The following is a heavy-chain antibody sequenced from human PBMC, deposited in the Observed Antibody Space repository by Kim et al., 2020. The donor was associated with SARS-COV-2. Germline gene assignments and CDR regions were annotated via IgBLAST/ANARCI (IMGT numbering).Heavy chain of an antibody. CDR2: ISYDGSNK. J-gene: IGHJ4*02. V-gene: IGHV3-30*18. CDR1: GFTFSSYG. CDR3: AKAQWIQLWLGFDY. D-gene: IGHD5-18*01. Sequence: GGSLRLSCAASGFTFSSYGMHWVRQAPGKGLEWVAVISYDGSNKYYADSVKGRFTISRDNSKNTLYLQMNSLRAEDTAVYYCAKAQWIQLWLGFDYWGQGTRVTVSS.